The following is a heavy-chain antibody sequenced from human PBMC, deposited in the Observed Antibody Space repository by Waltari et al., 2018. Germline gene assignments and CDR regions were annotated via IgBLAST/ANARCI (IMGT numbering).Heavy chain of an antibody. CDR1: GDSISNNNYY. CDR3: ASHYSSGWYSRAFDI. D-gene: IGHD6-19*01. Sequence: QLQLQESGPGLVEPSETLSLTCTASGDSISNNNYYWGWIRQPRGTGLQWIGSIHYIGDTYYSSSLKSRVIISVDTSNNQFSLRLTSVTAADTAIYFCASHYSSGWYSRAFDIWGQGTMVTVSS. V-gene: IGHV4-39*07. CDR2: IHYIGDT. J-gene: IGHJ3*02.